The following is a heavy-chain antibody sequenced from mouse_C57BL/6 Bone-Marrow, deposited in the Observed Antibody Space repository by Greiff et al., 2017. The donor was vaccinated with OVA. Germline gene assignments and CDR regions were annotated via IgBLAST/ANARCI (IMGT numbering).Heavy chain of an antibody. V-gene: IGHV5-6*01. CDR3: ARHGRDLFAY. CDR2: ISSGGSYT. J-gene: IGHJ3*01. CDR1: GFTFSSYG. Sequence: EVNLVESGGDLVKPGGSLKLSCAASGFTFSSYGMSWVRPTPDKRLEWVATISSGGSYTYYPDSVKGRFTISRDNAKNTLYLQMSSLKSEDTAMYYCARHGRDLFAYWGQGTLVTVSA. D-gene: IGHD3-3*01.